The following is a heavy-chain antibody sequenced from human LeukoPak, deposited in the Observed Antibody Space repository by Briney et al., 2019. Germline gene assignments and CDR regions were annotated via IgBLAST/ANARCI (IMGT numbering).Heavy chain of an antibody. CDR3: AREGPSMVRGVIPHMDV. CDR2: INPNSGGT. D-gene: IGHD3-10*01. V-gene: IGHV1-2*02. Sequence: GASVKVSCKASGYTFTGYYMHWVRQAPGQGLEWMGWINPNSGGTNYAQKFQGRVTMTRDTSISTAYMELSRLRSDDTAVYYCAREGPSMVRGVIPHMDVWGKGTTVTVSS. CDR1: GYTFTGYY. J-gene: IGHJ6*03.